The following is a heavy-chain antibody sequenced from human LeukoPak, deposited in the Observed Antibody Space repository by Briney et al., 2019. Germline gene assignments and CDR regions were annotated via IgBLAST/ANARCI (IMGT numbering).Heavy chain of an antibody. J-gene: IGHJ4*02. V-gene: IGHV4-34*09. D-gene: IGHD1-7*01. CDR3: ARSGSITGTTALGY. CDR1: GGSFSGYY. CDR2: INHSGST. Sequence: SETLSLTCAVYGGSFSGYYWSWIRQPPGKGLEWIGEINHSGSTNYNPSLKSRVTISVDTSKNQFSLKLSSVTAADTAVYYCARSGSITGTTALGYWGQGTLVTVSS.